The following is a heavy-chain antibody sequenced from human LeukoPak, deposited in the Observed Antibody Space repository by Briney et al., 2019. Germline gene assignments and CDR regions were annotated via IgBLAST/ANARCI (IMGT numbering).Heavy chain of an antibody. CDR3: ARELLRYFDL. Sequence: GGSLRLSCAASGFTFSSYSMNWVRQAPGKGLEWVSSISSSSSYIYYADSVKGRFTISRDNAKNSLYLQMNSLRVEDTAVYYCARELLRYFDLWGRGTLVTVSS. CDR2: ISSSSSYI. CDR1: GFTFSSYS. J-gene: IGHJ2*01. V-gene: IGHV3-21*01. D-gene: IGHD2-15*01.